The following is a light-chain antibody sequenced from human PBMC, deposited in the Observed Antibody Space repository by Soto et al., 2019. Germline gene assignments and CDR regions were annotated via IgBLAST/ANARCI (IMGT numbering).Light chain of an antibody. Sequence: QAVLTQPTSASGTPGQRVTISCSGSSSNIGSYYVYWYQQLPGTAPKLLIYRNNERPSGVPDRFSGSTSVTSASLAISGLRSEDEADYYCAAWDDNLSVLFGGGTKLTVL. CDR2: RNN. V-gene: IGLV1-47*01. J-gene: IGLJ2*01. CDR1: SSNIGSYY. CDR3: AAWDDNLSVL.